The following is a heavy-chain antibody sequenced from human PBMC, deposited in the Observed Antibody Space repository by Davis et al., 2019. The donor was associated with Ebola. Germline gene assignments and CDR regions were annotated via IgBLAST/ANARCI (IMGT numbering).Heavy chain of an antibody. V-gene: IGHV3-43*01. CDR2: ISWDGAHT. CDR1: GFTFGDYA. CDR3: ARDVKWGGLSMTYGMDV. D-gene: IGHD3-22*01. J-gene: IGHJ6*02. Sequence: GESLKISCAASGFTFGDYAMHWVRQGPMKGLEWVSLISWDGAHTYYADSVRGRFTISRDNSKDSLYLQMTGLRIEDTALYYCARDVKWGGLSMTYGMDVWGQGTTVTVSS.